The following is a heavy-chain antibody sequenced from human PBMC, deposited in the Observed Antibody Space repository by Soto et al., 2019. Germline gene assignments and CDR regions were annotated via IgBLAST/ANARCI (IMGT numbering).Heavy chain of an antibody. CDR2: INSGGST. V-gene: IGHV3-23*01. Sequence: LRLSCAASGFTFSTYALTWVRQAAGKGLEWVSVINSGGSTNFADSVKGRFTVSRDNSKNTLYLQMNSLRAEDTAIYYCAKDLSSSPRDYSYYYGMDVWGQGTTVTVSS. CDR3: AKDLSSSPRDYSYYYGMDV. CDR1: GFTFSTYA. D-gene: IGHD6-6*01. J-gene: IGHJ6*02.